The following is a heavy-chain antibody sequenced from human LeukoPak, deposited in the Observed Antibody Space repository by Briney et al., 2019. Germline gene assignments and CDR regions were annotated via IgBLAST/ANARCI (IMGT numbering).Heavy chain of an antibody. CDR1: GFTFSSYS. V-gene: IGHV3-21*01. J-gene: IGHJ4*02. CDR3: ARDVSKIYPFEVITTGFDY. CDR2: ISSSSSYI. Sequence: GGSLRLSCAASGFTFSSYSMNWVRQAPGKGLEWVSSISSSSSYIYYADSVKGRFTISRDNAKNSLYLQMNSLRAEDTAVYYCARDVSKIYPFEVITTGFDYWGQGTLVTVSS. D-gene: IGHD3-22*01.